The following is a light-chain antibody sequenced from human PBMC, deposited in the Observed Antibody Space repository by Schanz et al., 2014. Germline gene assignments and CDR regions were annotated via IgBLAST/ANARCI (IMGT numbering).Light chain of an antibody. CDR3: HQFGSSPIT. Sequence: EMVMTQSPATLSVSPGERATLSCRASQNIFSNLAWYQQKPGLAPRVLIYDASIRATGIPDRFSGSGSGTDFTLTIGRLEPEDFAVYYCHQFGSSPITFGQGTRLEIK. CDR2: DAS. J-gene: IGKJ5*01. V-gene: IGKV3D-20*01. CDR1: QNIFSN.